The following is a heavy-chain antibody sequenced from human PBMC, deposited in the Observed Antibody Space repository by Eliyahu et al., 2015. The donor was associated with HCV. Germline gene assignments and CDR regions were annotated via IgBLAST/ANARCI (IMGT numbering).Heavy chain of an antibody. D-gene: IGHD2-2*01. Sequence: QLQLQESGPGLVKPSETLSLXCTVSGGSISSSSYYWGWIRQPPGKGLEWIGSIYYSGSTYYNPSLKSRVTISVDTSKNQFSLKLSPVTAADTAVYYCARRQYQLPYFDYWGQGTLVTVSS. J-gene: IGHJ4*02. CDR1: GGSISSSSYY. CDR3: ARRQYQLPYFDY. V-gene: IGHV4-39*01. CDR2: IYYSGST.